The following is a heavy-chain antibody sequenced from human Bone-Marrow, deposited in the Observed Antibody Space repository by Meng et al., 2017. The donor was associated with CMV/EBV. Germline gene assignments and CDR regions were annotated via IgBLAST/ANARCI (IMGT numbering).Heavy chain of an antibody. CDR2: ISAYNGNT. Sequence: QVPLVQSGAEVKKPGASVKVSCKASGYPFTSYGISWVRQAPGQGLEWMGWISAYNGNTNYAQKLQGRVTMTTDTSTSTAYMELRSLRSDDTAVYYCARDPPLLEYGPPFDLWGRGTLVTVSS. CDR3: ARDPPLLEYGPPFDL. J-gene: IGHJ2*01. V-gene: IGHV1-18*01. D-gene: IGHD4-17*01. CDR1: GYPFTSYG.